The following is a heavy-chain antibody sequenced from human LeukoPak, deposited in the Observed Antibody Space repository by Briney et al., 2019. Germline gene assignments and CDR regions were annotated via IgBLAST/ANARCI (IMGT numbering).Heavy chain of an antibody. CDR3: ARDKYGAYSDF. Sequence: GGSLRLSCAASGFTFSNAWMSWVRQAPGKGLEWVGRIKSKTDGGTTDYAAPVKGRFTISRDDSKNTLYLQMNSLRVEDTAVYYCARDKYGAYSDFWGQGTLVTVSS. V-gene: IGHV3-15*01. CDR2: IKSKTDGGTT. D-gene: IGHD4-17*01. J-gene: IGHJ4*02. CDR1: GFTFSNAW.